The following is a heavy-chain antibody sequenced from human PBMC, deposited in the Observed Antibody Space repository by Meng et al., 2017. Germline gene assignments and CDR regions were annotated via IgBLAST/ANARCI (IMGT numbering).Heavy chain of an antibody. CDR3: ATQYSSSWHSRNNWFDP. V-gene: IGHV1-69*06. J-gene: IGHJ5*02. D-gene: IGHD6-13*01. CDR1: GGTFSSYA. CDR2: IIPIFGTT. Sequence: SVKVSCKASGGTFSSYAISWVRQAPGQGLEWMGGIIPIFGTTKYAQEFQGRVTITADKSTSTAYMELSSLRSEDTAVYYCATQYSSSWHSRNNWFDPWGQGTLVTVSS.